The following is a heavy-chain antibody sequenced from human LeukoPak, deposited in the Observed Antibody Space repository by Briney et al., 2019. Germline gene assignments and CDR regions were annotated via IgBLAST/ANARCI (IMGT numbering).Heavy chain of an antibody. V-gene: IGHV1-8*02. D-gene: IGHD4/OR15-4a*01. CDR2: MNPNSGNT. J-gene: IGHJ5*02. CDR3: ARKNYGSNRWFDP. Sequence: ASVKVSCKASGYTFTNYYMHWVRQATGQGLEWMGWMNPNSGNTGYAQKFQGRVTMTRNTSISTAYMELSSLRSEDTAVYYCARKNYGSNRWFDPWGQGTLVTVSS. CDR1: GYTFTNYY.